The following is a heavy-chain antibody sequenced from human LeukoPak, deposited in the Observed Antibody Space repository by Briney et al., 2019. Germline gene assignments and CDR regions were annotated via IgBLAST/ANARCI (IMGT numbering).Heavy chain of an antibody. CDR1: GGSISSYY. CDR2: IHNSVST. D-gene: IGHD5-12*01. Sequence: PSETLSLTCTVSGGSISSYYWSWIRQPPGKGLEWIGYIHNSVSTNYNPSLKSRVTISVDTSKNQFSLKVTSVTAADTAVYYCARMGGYSGYATHWGQGTLVTVSS. J-gene: IGHJ4*02. CDR3: ARMGGYSGYATH. V-gene: IGHV4-59*08.